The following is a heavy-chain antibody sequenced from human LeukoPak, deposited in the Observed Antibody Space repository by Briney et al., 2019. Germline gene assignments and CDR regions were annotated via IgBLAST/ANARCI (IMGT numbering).Heavy chain of an antibody. V-gene: IGHV3-23*01. J-gene: IGHJ4*02. CDR2: ISSTGGTT. Sequence: GGSLRLSCAASGITFSSYGMSWVRQAPGKGLEWVSSISSTGGTTYYADSVKGRLTISRDNSKNTLYLQMNSLRAEDTAVYYCARNKKGDRYTYGHDYWGQGTLVTVSS. CDR1: GITFSSYG. CDR3: ARNKKGDRYTYGHDY. D-gene: IGHD5-18*01.